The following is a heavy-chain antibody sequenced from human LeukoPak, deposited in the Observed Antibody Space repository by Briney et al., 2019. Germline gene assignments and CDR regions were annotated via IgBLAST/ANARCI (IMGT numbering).Heavy chain of an antibody. CDR1: GGSINSFY. CDR3: ASAALGGWFAP. Sequence: SETLSLTCTVSGGSINSFYWSWIRQSPGKGLEWIGYISFSGSATYIPSLKSRVTISVDTSKNQFSLNLTSVTAADTAFYYCASAALGGWFAPWGQGTLVTVSS. V-gene: IGHV4-59*01. J-gene: IGHJ5*02. CDR2: ISFSGSA.